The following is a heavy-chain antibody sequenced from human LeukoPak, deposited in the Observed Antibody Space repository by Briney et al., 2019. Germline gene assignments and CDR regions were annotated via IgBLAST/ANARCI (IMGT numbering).Heavy chain of an antibody. J-gene: IGHJ3*02. CDR3: ARQWYDALDI. CDR1: GFTFSSYA. V-gene: IGHV3-30-3*01. Sequence: PGGSLRLSCAASGFTFSSYAMHWVRQAPGKGLEWVAVISYDGSNKYYADSVKGRFTISRDNSKNTLYLQMNSLRAEDTAVYYCARQWYDALDIWGQGTMVTVSS. D-gene: IGHD2-15*01. CDR2: ISYDGSNK.